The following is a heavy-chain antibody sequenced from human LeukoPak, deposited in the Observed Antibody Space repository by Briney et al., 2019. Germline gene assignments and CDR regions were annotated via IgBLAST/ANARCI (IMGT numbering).Heavy chain of an antibody. D-gene: IGHD2-15*01. Sequence: ASVKVSCKASGGTFSSYAISWVRQAPGQGLEWMGGIIPIFGTANYAQKFQGRVTITADKSTSTAYMELSSLRSEDTAVYYCARGGDIVVVVAASWFDPWGQGTLVTVSS. CDR2: IIPIFGTA. CDR1: GGTFSSYA. V-gene: IGHV1-69*06. CDR3: ARGGDIVVVVAASWFDP. J-gene: IGHJ5*02.